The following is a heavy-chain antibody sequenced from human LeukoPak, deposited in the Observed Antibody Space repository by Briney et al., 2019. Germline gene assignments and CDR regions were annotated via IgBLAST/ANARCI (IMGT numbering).Heavy chain of an antibody. CDR3: AKDLFISGYYDRSGYDDAFDI. J-gene: IGHJ3*02. V-gene: IGHV3-33*06. D-gene: IGHD3-22*01. CDR2: IWYDGSNK. CDR1: GFTFSSYG. Sequence: GGSLRLSCAASGFTFSSYGMHWVRQAPGKGVEWVAVIWYDGSNKYYADSVKGRFTISRDISKNTLYLQMNSLRAEDTAVYYWAKDLFISGYYDRSGYDDAFDIWGQGTMVTVSS.